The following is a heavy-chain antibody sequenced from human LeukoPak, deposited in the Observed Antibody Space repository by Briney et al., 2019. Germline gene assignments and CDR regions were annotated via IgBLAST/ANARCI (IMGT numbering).Heavy chain of an antibody. CDR3: ARGVWYSSSWYYFAY. CDR1: GDSVSSNSAA. CDR2: TYYRSKWFN. J-gene: IGHJ4*02. D-gene: IGHD6-13*01. Sequence: SQTLSLTCAISGDSVSSNSAAWNWIRQSPSRGLEWLGSTYYRSKWFNDYAESVKGRITINPDTSENQFSLQLHSVTPEDAAVYYCARGVWYSSSWYYFAYWGQGTLVTVSS. V-gene: IGHV6-1*01.